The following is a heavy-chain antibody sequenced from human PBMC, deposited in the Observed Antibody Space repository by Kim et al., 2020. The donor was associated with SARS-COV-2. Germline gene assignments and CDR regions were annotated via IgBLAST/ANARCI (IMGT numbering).Heavy chain of an antibody. CDR2: IYPGDSDT. J-gene: IGHJ6*02. V-gene: IGHV5-51*01. Sequence: GESLQISCKGSGYSFTSYWIGWVRQMPGKGLEWMGIIYPGDSDTRYSPSFQGQVTISADKSISTAYLQWSSLKASDTAMYYCASHTIAVAGPYYYYYGMDVWGQGTTVTVSS. CDR3: ASHTIAVAGPYYYYYGMDV. CDR1: GYSFTSYW. D-gene: IGHD6-19*01.